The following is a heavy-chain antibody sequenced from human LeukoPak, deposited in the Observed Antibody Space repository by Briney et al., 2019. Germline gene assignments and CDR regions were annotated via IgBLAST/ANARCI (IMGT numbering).Heavy chain of an antibody. Sequence: PGGSLRLSCAASGFTFTNYEMNWVRQAPGKGLEWVSYISSSTSTIYYADSVKGRFTITRDKAKNSLYLQMNSLRAEDTAVYYCARELRTPYDILGRGNAFDIWGQGTRVTVSS. CDR2: ISSSTSTI. J-gene: IGHJ3*02. V-gene: IGHV3-48*03. CDR1: GFTFTNYE. CDR3: ARELRTPYDILGRGNAFDI. D-gene: IGHD3-9*01.